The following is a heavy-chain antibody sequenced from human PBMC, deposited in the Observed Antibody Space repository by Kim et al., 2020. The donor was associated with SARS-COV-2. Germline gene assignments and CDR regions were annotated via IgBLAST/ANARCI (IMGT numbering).Heavy chain of an antibody. CDR1: GGSFSGYY. Sequence: SETLSLTCAVYGGSFSGYYWSWIRQPPGKGLEWIGEINHSGSTNYNPSLKSRVTISVDTSKNQFSLKLSSVTAADTAVYYCARQARRYCSSTSCSNLGGFDPWGQGTLVTVSS. V-gene: IGHV4-34*01. CDR3: ARQARRYCSSTSCSNLGGFDP. J-gene: IGHJ5*02. D-gene: IGHD2-2*01. CDR2: INHSGST.